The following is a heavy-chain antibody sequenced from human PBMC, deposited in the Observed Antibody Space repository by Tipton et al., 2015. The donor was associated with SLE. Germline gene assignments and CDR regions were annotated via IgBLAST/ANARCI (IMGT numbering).Heavy chain of an antibody. V-gene: IGHV3-33*06. CDR2: IWYDGSDT. CDR1: GFTFSYYG. J-gene: IGHJ4*02. Sequence: RSLRLSCTASGFTFSYYGMHWVRQAPGKGLEWVAVIWYDGSDTYYADSVKGRFTISRDNSKDTLYLQMNSLIDEDTALYYCAKGTTNIDYWGQGTLVTVSS. CDR3: AKGTTNIDY. D-gene: IGHD1-1*01.